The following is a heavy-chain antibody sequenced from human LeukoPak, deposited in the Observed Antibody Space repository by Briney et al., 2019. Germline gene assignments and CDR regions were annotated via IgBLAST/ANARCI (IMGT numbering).Heavy chain of an antibody. CDR3: ARDLLSTAGYFDY. J-gene: IGHJ4*02. Sequence: SETLSLTCTVSGGSISSYYWSWIRQPPGKGLEWVGYIYYSGSTNYNPSLKSRVTISVDTSKNQFSLNLSSVTAADTAVYYCARDLLSTAGYFDYWGQGTLVTVSS. CDR1: GGSISSYY. D-gene: IGHD6-19*01. V-gene: IGHV4-59*01. CDR2: IYYSGST.